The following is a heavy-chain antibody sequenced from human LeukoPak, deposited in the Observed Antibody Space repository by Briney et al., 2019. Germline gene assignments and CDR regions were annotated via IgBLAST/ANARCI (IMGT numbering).Heavy chain of an antibody. V-gene: IGHV4-59*01. CDR1: GGSIDSNS. Sequence: SETLSRTCTVSGGSIDSNSWTWIRQPPGKGLEWIGYIYYSGTTNYNPSLKSRVTMSVDMSKNQFSLKLSSVTAADTAVYYCARRSSSWKNWFDPWGQGTLVTVSS. CDR2: IYYSGTT. J-gene: IGHJ5*02. CDR3: ARRSSSWKNWFDP. D-gene: IGHD6-13*01.